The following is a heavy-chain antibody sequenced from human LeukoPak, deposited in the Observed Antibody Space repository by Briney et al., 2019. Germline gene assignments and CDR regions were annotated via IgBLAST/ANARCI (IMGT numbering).Heavy chain of an antibody. V-gene: IGHV3-74*01. CDR1: GFTFSSYW. D-gene: IGHD3-22*01. CDR2: INSDGSST. Sequence: GGSLRLSCAASGFTFSSYWMHWVRQAPGKGLVWVSRINSDGSSTSYADSVKGRFTISRDNAKNTLYLQMNSLRAEDTAVYYCTKEYMIALAYFDYWGQGTLVTVSS. J-gene: IGHJ4*02. CDR3: TKEYMIALAYFDY.